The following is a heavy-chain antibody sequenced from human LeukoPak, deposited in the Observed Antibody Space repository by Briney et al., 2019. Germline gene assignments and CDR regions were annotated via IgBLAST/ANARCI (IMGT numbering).Heavy chain of an antibody. CDR3: ARGGRYFDWLFDFDY. D-gene: IGHD3-9*01. Sequence: SETLSLTCTVSGGSISSYYWSWIRQPPGKGLEWIGYIYYSGSTNYNPSLKSRVTISVDPSKNQFSLKLSSVTAADTAVYYCARGGRYFDWLFDFDYWGQGTLVTVSS. CDR2: IYYSGST. V-gene: IGHV4-59*01. CDR1: GGSISSYY. J-gene: IGHJ4*02.